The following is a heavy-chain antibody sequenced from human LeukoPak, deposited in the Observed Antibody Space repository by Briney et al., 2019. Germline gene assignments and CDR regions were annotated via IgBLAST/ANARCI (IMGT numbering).Heavy chain of an antibody. V-gene: IGHV5-10-1*01. CDR3: AGSRDGYNWGFDY. CDR2: IDPSDSYT. D-gene: IGHD5-24*01. J-gene: IGHJ4*02. CDR1: GYSFTSYW. Sequence: GESLKISCKGSGYSFTSYWIGWVRQMPGKGLEWMGRIDPSDSYTNYSPSFQGHVTISADKSISTAYLQWSSLKASDTAMYYCAGSRDGYNWGFDYWGQGTLVTVSS.